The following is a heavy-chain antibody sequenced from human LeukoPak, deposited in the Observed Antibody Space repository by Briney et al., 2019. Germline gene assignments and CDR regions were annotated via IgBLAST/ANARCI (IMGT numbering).Heavy chain of an antibody. Sequence: PGGSLRLSCAASGFTFSSYAMSWVRQAPGKGLEWVSGISGSGGSTYYADSVKGRFTISRDNSKNTLYLQMNSLRAEDTAVYYCAKGDIAAAGTGTYFDYWGQRTLVTVSS. D-gene: IGHD6-13*01. V-gene: IGHV3-23*01. CDR1: GFTFSSYA. J-gene: IGHJ4*02. CDR3: AKGDIAAAGTGTYFDY. CDR2: ISGSGGST.